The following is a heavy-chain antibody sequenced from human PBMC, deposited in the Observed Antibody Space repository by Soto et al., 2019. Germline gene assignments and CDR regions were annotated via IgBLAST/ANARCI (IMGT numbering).Heavy chain of an antibody. CDR2: ISAYNGNT. Sequence: GASVKVSCKASGYTFTSYGISWVRQAPGQGLEWMGWISAYNGNTNYAQKLQGRVTMTTDTSTSTAYMELRSLRSDDTAVYYCARDPRYCSSTSCRDFPFDYWGQGTLVTVSS. CDR1: GYTFTSYG. J-gene: IGHJ4*02. D-gene: IGHD2-2*01. CDR3: ARDPRYCSSTSCRDFPFDY. V-gene: IGHV1-18*01.